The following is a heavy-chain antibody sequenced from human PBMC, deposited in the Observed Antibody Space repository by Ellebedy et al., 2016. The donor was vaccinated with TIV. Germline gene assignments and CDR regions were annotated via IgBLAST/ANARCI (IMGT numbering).Heavy chain of an antibody. CDR2: IKQDGSEK. V-gene: IGHV3-7*01. J-gene: IGHJ2*01. Sequence: ETLSLXXAASGFTFSNYWMAWVRRAPGKGLEWVANIKQDGSEKYYVDSVKGRFTISRDNAKNSLYLQMNSLRAEDTAVYYCARRYFDLWGRGTLVTVSS. CDR1: GFTFSNYW. CDR3: ARRYFDL.